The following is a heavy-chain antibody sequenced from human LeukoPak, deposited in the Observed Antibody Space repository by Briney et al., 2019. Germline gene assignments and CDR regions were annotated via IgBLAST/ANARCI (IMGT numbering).Heavy chain of an antibody. CDR1: GFTFTVYW. D-gene: IGHD2-15*01. CDR3: ARDGFCSGGSCYSGYFYGMDV. Sequence: GGSLRLSCAASGFTFTVYWMSWVRQAPGKGLEWVANIKEDGSEKYYVDSVKGRFTISKDNAKNSLYLQMTSLRAEDTALYYCARDGFCSGGSCYSGYFYGMDVWGQGTTVTVSS. CDR2: IKEDGSEK. J-gene: IGHJ6*02. V-gene: IGHV3-7*01.